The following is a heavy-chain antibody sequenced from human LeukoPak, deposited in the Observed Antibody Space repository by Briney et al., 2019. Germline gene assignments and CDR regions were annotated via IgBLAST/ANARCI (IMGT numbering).Heavy chain of an antibody. V-gene: IGHV3-21*01. CDR3: ATSGGFVLPNAITGDWYMDV. J-gene: IGHJ6*03. D-gene: IGHD7-27*01. Sequence: GGSLRLSCGASGFTFSDYSMNWVRQAPGKGLAWVASITSAGGYKYYADSVKGRFTISRDNAQNSLFLQMNSLRAEDTAVYFCATSGGFVLPNAITGDWYMDVWGRGTSVTASS. CDR2: ITSAGGYK. CDR1: GFTFSDYS.